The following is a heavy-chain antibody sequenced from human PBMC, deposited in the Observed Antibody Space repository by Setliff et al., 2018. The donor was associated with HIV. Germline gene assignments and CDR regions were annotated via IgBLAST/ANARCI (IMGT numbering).Heavy chain of an antibody. D-gene: IGHD5-18*01. CDR1: GYTFTNYY. Sequence: ASVKVSCKASGYTFTNYYMHWVRQAPGQGLEWMGWINPNSGGTNYAQKFQGRVTMTRDTSISTAYMELSRLRSDDTAVYYCARTLPQYTNLFDYWGQGTLVTGSS. CDR3: ARTLPQYTNLFDY. V-gene: IGHV1-2*02. J-gene: IGHJ4*02. CDR2: INPNSGGT.